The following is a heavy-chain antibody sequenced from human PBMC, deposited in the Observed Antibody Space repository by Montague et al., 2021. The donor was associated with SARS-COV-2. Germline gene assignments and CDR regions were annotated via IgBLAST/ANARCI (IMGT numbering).Heavy chain of an antibody. V-gene: IGHV4-31*03. J-gene: IGHJ4*03. CDR2: IYHAGST. D-gene: IGHD4/OR15-4a*01. Sequence: TLSFTCTVSGGSISSGGYYWSWIRQHPGKGLEWIGYIYHAGSTHYNPSLKSRVTISKETSKNHFSLNLSSVTAADSAVYCCARDLGYYVSSGESYGAFDNWGQGTQVTVSS. CDR3: ARDLGYYVSSGESYGAFDN. CDR1: GGSISSGGYY.